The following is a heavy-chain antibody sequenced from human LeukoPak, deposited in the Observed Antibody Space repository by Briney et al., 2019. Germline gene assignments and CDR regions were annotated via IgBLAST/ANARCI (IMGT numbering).Heavy chain of an antibody. J-gene: IGHJ3*02. V-gene: IGHV4-31*03. CDR1: GGSISSGGYY. D-gene: IGHD3-22*01. CDR3: ARGFTYYDSSGYFRGAFDI. Sequence: SETLSLTCTVSGGSISSGGYYWSWIRQHPGKGMEWIGYIYYSGSTYYNPSLKSRVTISVDTSKNQFSLKLSSVTAADTAVYYCARGFTYYDSSGYFRGAFDIWGQGTMVTVSS. CDR2: IYYSGST.